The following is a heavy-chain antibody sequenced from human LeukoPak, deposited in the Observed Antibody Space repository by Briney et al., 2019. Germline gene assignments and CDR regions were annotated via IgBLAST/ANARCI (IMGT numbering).Heavy chain of an antibody. J-gene: IGHJ4*02. CDR3: AKWSGDYPSYYLDY. V-gene: IGHV3-30*02. Sequence: GGSLRLSCAASGFTFRSYGLHWVRQAPGKGLEWVALIRSDGSSKNYADSVKGRFTISRDASKNTVYLQMNSLRAEDTAVYSCAKWSGDYPSYYLDYWGQGTLVTVSS. CDR1: GFTFRSYG. CDR2: IRSDGSSK. D-gene: IGHD4-17*01.